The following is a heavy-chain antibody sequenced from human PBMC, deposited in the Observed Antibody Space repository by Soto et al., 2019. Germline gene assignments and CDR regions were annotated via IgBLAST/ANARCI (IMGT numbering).Heavy chain of an antibody. D-gene: IGHD3-3*01. CDR3: ARMVNYDFWSGYQDY. V-gene: IGHV3-20*01. J-gene: IGHJ4*02. CDR1: GFTFDDYG. CDR2: INWNGGST. Sequence: GGSLRLSCAASGFTFDDYGMSWVRQAPGKGLEWVSGINWNGGSTGYADSVKGRFTISRDNAKNSLYLQMNSLRAEDTALYHCARMVNYDFWSGYQDYWGQGTLVTVSS.